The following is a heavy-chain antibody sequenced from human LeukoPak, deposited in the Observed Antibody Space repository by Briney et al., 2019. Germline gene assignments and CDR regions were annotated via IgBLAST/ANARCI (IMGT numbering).Heavy chain of an antibody. CDR3: ARRVSDGGYFDY. J-gene: IGHJ4*02. V-gene: IGHV4-34*01. Sequence: SETLSLTCAVYGGSFSGYYWSWIRQPPGKGLEWIGEINHSGSTNYNPSLKSRVTISVDTSKNQFSLKLSSVTAADTAVYYCARRVSDGGYFDYWGQGTLVTVSS. D-gene: IGHD3-16*01. CDR2: INHSGST. CDR1: GGSFSGYY.